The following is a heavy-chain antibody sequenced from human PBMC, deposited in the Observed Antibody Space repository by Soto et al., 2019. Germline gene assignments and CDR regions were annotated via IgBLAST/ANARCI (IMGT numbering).Heavy chain of an antibody. V-gene: IGHV4-34*01. J-gene: IGHJ4*02. Sequence: SETLSLTRAVYGGSFSGYYWSWIRQPPGKGLEWIGEINHSGRTNYNPSLKSRVTISVDTSKNQFSLKLSSVTAADTAVYYCARAARSSWYLGYWGQGTLVTVSS. CDR2: INHSGRT. CDR1: GGSFSGYY. CDR3: ARAARSSWYLGY. D-gene: IGHD6-13*01.